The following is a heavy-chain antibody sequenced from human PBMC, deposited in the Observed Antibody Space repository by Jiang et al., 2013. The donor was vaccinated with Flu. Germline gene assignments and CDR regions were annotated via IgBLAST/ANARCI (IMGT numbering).Heavy chain of an antibody. CDR2: IYYSGST. V-gene: IGHV4-39*01. D-gene: IGHD2-21*02. Sequence: GPGLVKPSETLSLTCTVSGGSISSSSYYWGWIRQPPGKGLEWIGSIYYSGSTYYNPSLKSRVTISVDTSKNQFSLKLSSVTAADTAVYYCARLGHARHIVVVTAIAAFDIWGQGTMVTVSS. CDR1: GGSISSSSYY. CDR3: ARLGHARHIVVVTAIAAFDI. J-gene: IGHJ3*02.